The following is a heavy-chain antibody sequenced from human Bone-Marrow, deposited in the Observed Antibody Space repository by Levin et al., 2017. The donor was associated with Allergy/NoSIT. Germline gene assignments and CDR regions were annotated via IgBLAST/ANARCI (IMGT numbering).Heavy chain of an antibody. CDR1: GFTFRNYW. V-gene: IGHV3-7*01. D-gene: IGHD4-17*01. CDR2: VKQDESEK. J-gene: IGHJ4*02. Sequence: QAGGSLRLSCAASGFTFRNYWMSWVRQAPGKGLEWVAIVKQDESEKYYVDSVKGRFTISRDNAKNSLYLQMNSLGAEDSAVYYCARCYGDYLGVSGFDSWGQGALLTVSS. CDR3: ARCYGDYLGVSGFDS.